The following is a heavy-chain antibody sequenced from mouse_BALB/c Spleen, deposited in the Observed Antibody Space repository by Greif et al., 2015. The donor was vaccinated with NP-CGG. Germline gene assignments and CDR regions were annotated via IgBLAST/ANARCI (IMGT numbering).Heavy chain of an antibody. Sequence: EVKLMESGGGLVQPGGSLRLSCATSGFTFTDYYMSWVRQPPGKALEWLGFIRNKANGYTTEYSASVKGRFTISRDNSQSILYLQMNTLRAEDSASYYCARDYGNYVRFAYWVQGTLVTVSA. CDR1: GFTFTDYY. CDR2: IRNKANGYTT. CDR3: ARDYGNYVRFAY. V-gene: IGHV7-3*02. J-gene: IGHJ3*01. D-gene: IGHD2-1*01.